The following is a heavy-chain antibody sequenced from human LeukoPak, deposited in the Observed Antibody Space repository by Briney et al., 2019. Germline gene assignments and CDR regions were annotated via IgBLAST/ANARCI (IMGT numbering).Heavy chain of an antibody. CDR3: AKDRSSGWTPSGVFDI. CDR2: ISYDGKNE. D-gene: IGHD6-19*01. CDR1: GFTFSDYY. V-gene: IGHV3-30*18. Sequence: GGSLRLSCAASGFTFSDYYMSWVRQAPGRGLEWVAAISYDGKNEYYADSVNGRFTISRDNSKNMLYLQMNSLRTEDTAVYSCAKDRSSGWTPSGVFDIWGQGTVVTVSS. J-gene: IGHJ3*02.